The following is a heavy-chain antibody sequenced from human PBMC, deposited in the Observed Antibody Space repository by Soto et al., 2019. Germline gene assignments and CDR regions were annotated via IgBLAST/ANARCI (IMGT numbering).Heavy chain of an antibody. CDR3: ARVLGVDIVATITTVYYFDY. J-gene: IGHJ4*02. D-gene: IGHD5-12*01. V-gene: IGHV6-1*01. CDR2: TYYRSKWYN. CDR1: GDSVSSNSAA. Sequence: QTLSLTCAISGDSVSSNSAAWNWIRQSPSRGLEWLGRTYYRSKWYNDYAVSVKSRITINPDTSKNQFSLQLNSVTPEDTAVYYCARVLGVDIVATITTVYYFDYWGQGTLVTVSS.